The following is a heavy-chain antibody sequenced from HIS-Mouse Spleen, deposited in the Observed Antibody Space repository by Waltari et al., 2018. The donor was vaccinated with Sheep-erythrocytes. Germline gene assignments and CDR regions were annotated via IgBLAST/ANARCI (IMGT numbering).Heavy chain of an antibody. Sequence: QVQLVESGGGVVQPGRSLRLSCAASGFTFSSYGMHWVRQAPGKGLAWVAVISYDGSNKYYADSVKGRFTISRDNSKNTLYLQMNSLRAEDTAVYYCAKDPANWDAFDIWGQGTMVTVSS. D-gene: IGHD7-27*01. J-gene: IGHJ3*02. CDR2: ISYDGSNK. CDR1: GFTFSSYG. CDR3: AKDPANWDAFDI. V-gene: IGHV3-30*18.